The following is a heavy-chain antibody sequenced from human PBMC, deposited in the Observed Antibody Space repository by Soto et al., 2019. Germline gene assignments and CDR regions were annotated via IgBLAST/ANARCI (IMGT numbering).Heavy chain of an antibody. CDR1: GFTFSSYA. CDR2: ISGSGSST. CDR3: AKTDDFWSGYFGDYYYGMDV. J-gene: IGHJ6*02. Sequence: GGSLRLSCAASGFTFSSYAMSWVRQAPGKGLEWVSAISGSGSSTYYADSVKGRFTISRDSSKNTLYLQMNSLRAEDTAVYYCAKTDDFWSGYFGDYYYGMDVWGQGTTVTVSS. V-gene: IGHV3-23*01. D-gene: IGHD3-3*01.